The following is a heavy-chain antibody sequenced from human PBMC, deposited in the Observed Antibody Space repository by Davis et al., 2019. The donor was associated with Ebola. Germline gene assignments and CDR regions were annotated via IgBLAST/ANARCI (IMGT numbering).Heavy chain of an antibody. J-gene: IGHJ4*02. Sequence: GGSLRLSCAASGFTFSNYAMSWVRQAPGKGLEWVSGISDSGGSTFYPDSVKGRFTISRDNSKNTMYLQMNSLKTEDTAVYYCTRVKDNSGYYYGAMGYWGQGTLLTVSS. CDR3: TRVKDNSGYYYGAMGY. V-gene: IGHV3-23*01. D-gene: IGHD3-22*01. CDR1: GFTFSNYA. CDR2: ISDSGGST.